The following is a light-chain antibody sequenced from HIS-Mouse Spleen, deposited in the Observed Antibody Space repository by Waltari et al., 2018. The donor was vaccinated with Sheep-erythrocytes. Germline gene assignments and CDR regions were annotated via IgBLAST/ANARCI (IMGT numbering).Light chain of an antibody. CDR1: SRDVGCYNY. J-gene: IGLJ1*01. CDR2: DVS. Sequence: QSALTQPRSVSGSPGPSVPISCPGTSRDVGCYNYVSWYQQHPGKAPKLMIYDVSKRPSGVPDRFSGSKSGNTASLTISGLQAEDEADYYCCSYAGSYNHVFATGTKVTVL. V-gene: IGLV2-11*01. CDR3: CSYAGSYNHV.